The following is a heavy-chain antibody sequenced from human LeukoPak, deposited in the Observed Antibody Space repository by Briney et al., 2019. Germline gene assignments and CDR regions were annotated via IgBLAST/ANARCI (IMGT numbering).Heavy chain of an antibody. Sequence: GGSLRLSCAASGFTFSTYWMSWVRQAPGMGLEWVANIKQDGSEKRYVDSVRGRFTISRDNAKNSLYLQMNSLRAEDTAVYYCARDRNTDFWSGYYTNYCDYWGQGTLVTVSS. CDR1: GFTFSTYW. D-gene: IGHD3-3*01. V-gene: IGHV3-7*01. J-gene: IGHJ4*02. CDR3: ARDRNTDFWSGYYTNYCDY. CDR2: IKQDGSEK.